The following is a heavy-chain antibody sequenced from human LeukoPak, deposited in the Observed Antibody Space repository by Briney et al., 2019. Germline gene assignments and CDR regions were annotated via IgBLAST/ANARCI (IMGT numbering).Heavy chain of an antibody. D-gene: IGHD1-26*01. Sequence: SVNVSCKASGGTFSSYAISWVRQAPGQGLEWMGGIIPIFGTANYAQKFQGRVTITADESTSTAYMELSSLRSEDTAVYYCARASGSYSYSAFDIWGQGTMVTVSS. J-gene: IGHJ3*02. CDR1: GGTFSSYA. CDR3: ARASGSYSYSAFDI. CDR2: IIPIFGTA. V-gene: IGHV1-69*13.